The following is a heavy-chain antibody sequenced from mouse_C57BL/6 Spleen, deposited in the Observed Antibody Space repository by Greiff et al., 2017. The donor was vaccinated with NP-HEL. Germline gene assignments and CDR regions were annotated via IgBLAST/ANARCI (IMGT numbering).Heavy chain of an antibody. CDR3: AKHFYDYDEDYYAMDY. D-gene: IGHD2-4*01. J-gene: IGHJ4*01. Sequence: VKLVESGPSLVAPSQSLSITCTVSGFSLTSYGVDWVRQPPGKGLEWLGVIWGGGSTNYNSALMSRLSISKDNSKSQVFLKMNSLQTDDTAMYYCAKHFYDYDEDYYAMDYWGQGTSVTVSS. CDR1: GFSLTSYG. CDR2: IWGGGST. V-gene: IGHV2-9*01.